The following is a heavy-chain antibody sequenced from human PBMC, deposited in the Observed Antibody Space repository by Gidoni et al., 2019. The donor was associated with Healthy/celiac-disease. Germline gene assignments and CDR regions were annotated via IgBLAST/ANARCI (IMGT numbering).Heavy chain of an antibody. CDR1: GFTFSSYA. V-gene: IGHV3-23*01. Sequence: EVQLLESGGGLVQPGGSLRLSCAASGFTFSSYAMSWVRQAPGKGLEWVSAISGRGGSTYYADSVKGRFTISRDNSKNTLYLQMNSLRAEDTAVYYCAKGDQIAVAQEGWFDPWGQGTLVTVSS. D-gene: IGHD6-19*01. CDR3: AKGDQIAVAQEGWFDP. CDR2: ISGRGGST. J-gene: IGHJ5*02.